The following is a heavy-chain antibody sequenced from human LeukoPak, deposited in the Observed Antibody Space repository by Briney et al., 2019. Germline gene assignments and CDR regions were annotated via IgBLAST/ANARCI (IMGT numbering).Heavy chain of an antibody. CDR1: GGSFSGYY. V-gene: IGHV4-34*01. Sequence: SETLSLTCAVYGGSFSGYYWSWIRQPPGKGLEWIGEINHSGSTNYNPSLKSRVTISVDTSKNQFSLKLSSVTAADTAVYYCARAVAGTIDYWGQGTLVTVSS. CDR3: ARAVAGTIDY. D-gene: IGHD6-19*01. CDR2: INHSGST. J-gene: IGHJ4*02.